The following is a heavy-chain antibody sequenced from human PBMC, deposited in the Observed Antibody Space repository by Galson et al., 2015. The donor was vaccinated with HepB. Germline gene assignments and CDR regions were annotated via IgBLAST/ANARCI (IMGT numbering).Heavy chain of an antibody. V-gene: IGHV1-69*02. CDR1: GGTFSSYT. CDR3: ASSAPLTYDYVWGSYRT. J-gene: IGHJ5*02. CDR2: IIPILGIA. Sequence: SVKVSCKASGGTFSSYTISWVRQAPGQGLEWMGRIIPILGIANYAQKFQGRVTITADKSTSTAYMELSSLRSEDTAVYYCASSAPLTYDYVWGSYRTWGQGTLVTVSS. D-gene: IGHD3-16*02.